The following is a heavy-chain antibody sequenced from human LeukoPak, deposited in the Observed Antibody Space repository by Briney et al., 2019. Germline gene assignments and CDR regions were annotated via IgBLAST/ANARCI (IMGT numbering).Heavy chain of an antibody. CDR1: GFPFNEYS. D-gene: IGHD1-1*01. V-gene: IGHV3-11*06. Sequence: GGSLRLSCADSGFPFNEYSMNWVREAPGEGLEWISYIWISSGNTKYADSVKSGFTLSGDNAKMSLYLQMYSLRVEGTPVYYCARDHNYAFDNWGQGTLVTASS. CDR3: ARDHNYAFDN. CDR2: IWISSGNT. J-gene: IGHJ4*02.